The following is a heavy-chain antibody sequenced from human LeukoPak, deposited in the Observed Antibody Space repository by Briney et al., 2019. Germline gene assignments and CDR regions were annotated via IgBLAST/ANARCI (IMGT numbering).Heavy chain of an antibody. V-gene: IGHV4-59*08. CDR2: IYYSGST. Sequence: PSETLSLTRTVSGGSISTYYWSWIRQPPGKGLEWLGYIYYSGSTNYNPSLKSRVTISVDTSKNQFSLKLSSVTAADTAVYYCARHHNYYYGMDVWGQGTTVTVSS. J-gene: IGHJ6*02. CDR3: ARHHNYYYGMDV. CDR1: GGSISTYY.